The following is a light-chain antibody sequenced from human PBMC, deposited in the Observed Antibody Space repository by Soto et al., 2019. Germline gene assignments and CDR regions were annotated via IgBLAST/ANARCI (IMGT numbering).Light chain of an antibody. Sequence: QSALTQPASVSGSPGLSITISCTGTSSDIGDYKYVSWYQQHPDKAPKLIIFVNSNRPSGISDRFSASKSGNTASLTISGLQAEDEADYYCSSYTSSDTPYVFGTGTKLTVL. CDR1: SSDIGDYKY. CDR3: SSYTSSDTPYV. J-gene: IGLJ1*01. V-gene: IGLV2-14*01. CDR2: VNS.